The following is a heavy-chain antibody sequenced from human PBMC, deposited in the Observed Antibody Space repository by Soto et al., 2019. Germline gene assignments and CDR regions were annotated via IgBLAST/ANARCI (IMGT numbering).Heavy chain of an antibody. V-gene: IGHV4-30-4*01. J-gene: IGHJ5*02. CDR3: ARAYYDFWSGYYKVTWFDP. D-gene: IGHD3-3*01. CDR2: IYYSGST. CDR1: GGSISSGDYY. Sequence: QVRLQESGPGLVKPSQTLSLTCTVSGGSISSGDYYWSWIRQPPGKGLEWIGYIYYSGSTYYNPSLKGRVTISVDTAKNQFSLKLSSVTAADTAVYYCARAYYDFWSGYYKVTWFDPWGQGTLVTVSS.